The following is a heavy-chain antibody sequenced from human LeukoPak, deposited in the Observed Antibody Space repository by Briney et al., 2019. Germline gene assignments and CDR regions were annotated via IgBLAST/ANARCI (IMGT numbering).Heavy chain of an antibody. CDR2: IYYSGST. J-gene: IGHJ4*02. V-gene: IGHV4-59*01. CDR3: ARRGCSGGSCRTETKYYFDY. CDR1: GGSISSYY. D-gene: IGHD2-15*01. Sequence: PSETLSLTCIVSGGSISSYYWSWIRQPPGKGLEWIGYIYYSGSTNYNPSLKSRVTISVDTSKNQFSLKLSSVTAADTAVYYCARRGCSGGSCRTETKYYFDYWGQGTLVTVSS.